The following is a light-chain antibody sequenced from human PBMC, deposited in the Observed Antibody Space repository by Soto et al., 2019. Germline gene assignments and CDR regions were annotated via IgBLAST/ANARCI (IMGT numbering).Light chain of an antibody. CDR3: QQYNNWPWT. CDR1: QSVSSY. CDR2: DAS. J-gene: IGKJ1*01. Sequence: EIVLTQSPATLSLSPGERATLSGRASQSVSSYLAWYQQKPGQAPRLLIYDASNRHTGIPDRFTGSGSGTKFTFTISSLQSEDFAVYYCQQYNNWPWTFGQGTKVDI. V-gene: IGKV3-11*01.